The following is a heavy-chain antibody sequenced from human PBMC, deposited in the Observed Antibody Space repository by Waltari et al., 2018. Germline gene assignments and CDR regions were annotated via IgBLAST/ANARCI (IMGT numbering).Heavy chain of an antibody. V-gene: IGHV6-1*01. CDR2: TYYRSTWVN. D-gene: IGHD3-3*01. Sequence: QVQLQQSGPGLVKPSQTLSLTCPISGDSVFTNSASWNWIRQSPSRGLEWLGRTYYRSTWVNDYAVSVKSRIIISPDTSKNQFSLQLNSVTPEDTAVYYCARETYYDFWKSHYYFDFWGQGILVTVSS. CDR3: ARETYYDFWKSHYYFDF. J-gene: IGHJ4*02. CDR1: GDSVFTNSAS.